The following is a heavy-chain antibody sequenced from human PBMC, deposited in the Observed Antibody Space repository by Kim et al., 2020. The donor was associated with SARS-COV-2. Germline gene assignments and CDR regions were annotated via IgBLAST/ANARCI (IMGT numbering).Heavy chain of an antibody. CDR3: IAGTRRGWFDP. Sequence: TNYNPYLKGRVTISVDTSKNQFSLKLRSVAAADTAVYCCIAGTRRGWFDPWGQGTLVTVSS. D-gene: IGHD1-7*01. J-gene: IGHJ5*02. CDR2: T. V-gene: IGHV4-34*01.